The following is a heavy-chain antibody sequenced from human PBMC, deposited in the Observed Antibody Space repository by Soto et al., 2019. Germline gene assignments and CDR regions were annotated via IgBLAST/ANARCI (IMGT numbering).Heavy chain of an antibody. CDR3: ARQGNIAAATA. CDR2: IYYSGST. D-gene: IGHD6-13*01. CDR1: GGSISSSSYY. V-gene: IGHV4-39*01. Sequence: SETLSLTCTVSGGSISSSSYYWGWIRQPPGKGLEWIGSIYYSGSTYYNPSLKSRVTISVDTSKNQFSLKLSSVTAADTAVYYCARQGNIAAATAWGQGTLVTVSS. J-gene: IGHJ5*02.